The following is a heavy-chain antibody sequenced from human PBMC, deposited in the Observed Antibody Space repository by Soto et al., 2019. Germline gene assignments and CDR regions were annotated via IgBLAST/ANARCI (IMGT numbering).Heavy chain of an antibody. CDR2: ITSSSSSI. CDR1: GFTFSAYN. D-gene: IGHD4-17*01. Sequence: GSLRLSCAASGFTFSAYNMNWVRQPPGKGLEWVSSITSSSSSIYYADSLKGRFTISRDNAKNSLYLQMNSLRAEDTAVYYCASHYGDNGWFDPWGQGTLVTVSS. J-gene: IGHJ5*02. CDR3: ASHYGDNGWFDP. V-gene: IGHV3-21*06.